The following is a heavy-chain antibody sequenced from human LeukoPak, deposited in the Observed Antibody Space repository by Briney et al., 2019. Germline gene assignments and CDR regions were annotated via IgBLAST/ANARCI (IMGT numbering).Heavy chain of an antibody. CDR1: GYTFTGYY. CDR2: INPNSGGT. J-gene: IGHJ5*02. V-gene: IGHV1-2*02. Sequence: ASVKVSCKASGYTFTGYYMHWMRQAPGQGLEWMGWINPNSGGTNYAQKFQGRVTMTRDTSISTAYMELSRLRSDDTAVYYCATRPAYSSGQAPWGQGTLVTVSS. CDR3: ATRPAYSSGQAP. D-gene: IGHD6-19*01.